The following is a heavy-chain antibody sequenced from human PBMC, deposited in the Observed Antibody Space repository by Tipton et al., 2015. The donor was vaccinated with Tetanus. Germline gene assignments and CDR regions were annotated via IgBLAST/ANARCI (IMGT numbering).Heavy chain of an antibody. CDR2: IYYSGST. CDR3: AGQADNWFDP. CDR1: GGSITSGTYY. V-gene: IGHV4-39*01. Sequence: TLSLTCTVSGGSITSGTYYWGWIRQPPGKGLEWIGNIYYSGSTYYNSPLKSRVTISLDTSKNQFSLKMTSVTAADTAVYYCAGQADNWFDPWGQGTLVAVSS. J-gene: IGHJ5*02.